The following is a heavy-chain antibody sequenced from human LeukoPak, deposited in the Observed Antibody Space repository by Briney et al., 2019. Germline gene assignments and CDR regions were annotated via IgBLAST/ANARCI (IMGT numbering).Heavy chain of an antibody. Sequence: PSETLSLTCTVSGGSISSGSYYWSWIRQPAGKGLEWIGRIYTSGSTNYNPSLKSRVTISVDTSKNQFSLKLSSVTAADTAVYYCAREGIAAARSNWFDPWGQGTLVTVSS. CDR1: GGSISSGSYY. D-gene: IGHD6-13*01. CDR3: AREGIAAARSNWFDP. CDR2: IYTSGST. J-gene: IGHJ5*02. V-gene: IGHV4-61*02.